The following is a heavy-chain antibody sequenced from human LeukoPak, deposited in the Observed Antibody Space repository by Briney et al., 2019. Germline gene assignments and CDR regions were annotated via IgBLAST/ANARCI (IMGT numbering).Heavy chain of an antibody. CDR3: TAVIRTCTLDY. Sequence: PGGSLRLSCAASGFTFSNAWMSWVRQAPGKGLEWVGRIKSQTDDGTTDYAAPVKGRFTISRDDSKNTLYLQMNSLKTEDTAVYYCTAVIRTCTLDYWGQGTLVTVSS. CDR1: GFTFSNAW. J-gene: IGHJ4*02. CDR2: IKSQTDDGTT. V-gene: IGHV3-15*01. D-gene: IGHD2-8*01.